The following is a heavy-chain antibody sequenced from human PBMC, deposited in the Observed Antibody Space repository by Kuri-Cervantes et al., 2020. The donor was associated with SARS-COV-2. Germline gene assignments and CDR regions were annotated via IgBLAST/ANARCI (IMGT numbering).Heavy chain of an antibody. CDR2: ISSSSSYI. CDR1: GFTFSSYS. D-gene: IGHD1-26*01. J-gene: IGHJ2*01. Sequence: ETLSLTCAASGFTFSSYSMNWVRQAPGKGLEWVSSISSSSSYIYYADSVKGRFTISRDNAKNSLYLQMNSLRAEDTAVYYCARDGRGENWYFDLWGRGTLVTVSS. CDR3: ARDGRGENWYFDL. V-gene: IGHV3-21*01.